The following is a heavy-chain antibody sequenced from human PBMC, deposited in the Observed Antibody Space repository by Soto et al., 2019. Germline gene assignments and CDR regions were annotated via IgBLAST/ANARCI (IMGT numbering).Heavy chain of an antibody. CDR3: GSQRTTVITKAYLDE. CDR1: GGSVTNSSYY. Sequence: NPSEPLSLTFTVSGGSVTNSSYYWGWIRQSPGKGLEWIGSVYYRGRSYSKSSVKSRVTISVDTSKNQFSLNLNSVTASDTAVYFCGSQRTTVITKAYLDEWGTGALVTVYS. V-gene: IGHV4-39*01. J-gene: IGHJ4*02. CDR2: VYYRGRS. D-gene: IGHD4-4*01.